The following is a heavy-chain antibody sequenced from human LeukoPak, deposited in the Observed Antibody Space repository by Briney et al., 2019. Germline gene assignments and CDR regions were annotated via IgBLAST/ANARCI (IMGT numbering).Heavy chain of an antibody. D-gene: IGHD3-10*01. CDR1: GFTFSSYS. Sequence: GGSLRLSCAASGFTFSSYSMNWVPQAPGKGLEWVSSISSSSSYIYYADSVKGRFTISRDNAKNSLYLQMNSLRAEDTAVYYCARAGPMVRGDYYFDYWGQGTLVTVSS. CDR3: ARAGPMVRGDYYFDY. J-gene: IGHJ4*02. CDR2: ISSSSSYI. V-gene: IGHV3-21*01.